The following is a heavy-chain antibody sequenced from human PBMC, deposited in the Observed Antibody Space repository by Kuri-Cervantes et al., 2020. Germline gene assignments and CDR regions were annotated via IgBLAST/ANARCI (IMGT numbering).Heavy chain of an antibody. J-gene: IGHJ6*02. CDR1: GFTFSSYA. D-gene: IGHD2-2*02. CDR2: ISYDGSNK. CDR3: ARPHNPFDMSAIGPAAIQLYYYYYGMGV. Sequence: GASLKISCAASGFTFSSYAMHWVRQAPGKGLERVAVISYDGSNKYYADSVKGRFTITRDNAKNSLYLQMNSMRAEDTAVYYCARPHNPFDMSAIGPAAIQLYYYYYGMGVWGQGTTVTVSS. V-gene: IGHV3-30-3*01.